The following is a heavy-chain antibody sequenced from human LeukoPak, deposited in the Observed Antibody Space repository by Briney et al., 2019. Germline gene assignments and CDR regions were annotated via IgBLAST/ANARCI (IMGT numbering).Heavy chain of an antibody. V-gene: IGHV3-53*01. Sequence: GGSLRLSCAPSGFTVSTNYVRWVRQAPGKGLEWVSLIYNDGRAYYADFVKGRFAISRDSSKDTVYLQMNSLRADDTAVYYCNFRQDYWGQGILVTVSS. J-gene: IGHJ4*02. CDR1: GFTVSTNY. CDR3: NFRQDY. CDR2: IYNDGRA.